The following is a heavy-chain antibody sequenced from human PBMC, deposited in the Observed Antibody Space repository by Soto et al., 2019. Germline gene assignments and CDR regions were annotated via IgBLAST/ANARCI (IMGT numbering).Heavy chain of an antibody. CDR1: GASINGGGYY. CDR2: IYYSGNS. J-gene: IGHJ6*02. V-gene: IGHV4-31*03. CDR3: AMAPSYCDYSYYRMGV. Sequence: QVQLQESGPGLVKPSQTLSLTCTVSGASINGGGYYWSWIRQHPGKGLEWIGSIYYSGNSYYSPSVKSRVTIAVDTSKNHFSLWLTSGSAADTAVYCGAMAPSYCDYSYYRMGVWGQGATVTVSS. D-gene: IGHD1-26*01.